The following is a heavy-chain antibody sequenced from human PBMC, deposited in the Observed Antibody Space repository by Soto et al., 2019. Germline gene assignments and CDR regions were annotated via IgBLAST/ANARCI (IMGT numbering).Heavy chain of an antibody. V-gene: IGHV5-51*01. CDR3: ARKFAPEFFDS. CDR1: GYTFSTYW. D-gene: IGHD3-10*01. CDR2: IYPGDSDT. Sequence: PGESLKISCKGSGYTFSTYWIAWVRPMPGKGLEWMGIIYPGDSDTKYSPAFQGQVTISADKSINTAYLQWTSLEASDTAMYYCARKFAPEFFDSWGQGTLVTVSS. J-gene: IGHJ4*02.